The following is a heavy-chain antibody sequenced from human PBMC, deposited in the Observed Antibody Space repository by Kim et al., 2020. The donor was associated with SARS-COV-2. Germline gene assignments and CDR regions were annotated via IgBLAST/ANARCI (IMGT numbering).Heavy chain of an antibody. J-gene: IGHJ4*02. Sequence: ASVKVSCKASGYTFTGYYMHWVRQAPGQGLEWMGWINPNSGGTNYAQKFQGRVTMTRDTSISTAYMELSRLRSDDTAVYYCARLAGWGYAYFDYWGQGTLVTVSS. CDR3: ARLAGWGYAYFDY. V-gene: IGHV1-2*02. CDR1: GYTFTGYY. CDR2: INPNSGGT. D-gene: IGHD5-12*01.